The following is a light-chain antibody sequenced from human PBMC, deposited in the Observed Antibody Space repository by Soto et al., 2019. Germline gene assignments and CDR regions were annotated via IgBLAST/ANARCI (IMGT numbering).Light chain of an antibody. J-gene: IGKJ2*01. V-gene: IGKV1-33*01. Sequence: DIQMTQSPSSLSASVGDRISITCRASKDIKKNLNWLQQRPGTAPKLLIYDASNLETGVSSRYSGRESGTDCTLIINNLQPEEIATYYCQQYDVLPYSFGQGTKVEI. CDR1: KDIKKN. CDR2: DAS. CDR3: QQYDVLPYS.